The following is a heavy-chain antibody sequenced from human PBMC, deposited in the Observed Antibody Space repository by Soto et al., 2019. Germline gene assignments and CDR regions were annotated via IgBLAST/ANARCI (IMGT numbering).Heavy chain of an antibody. CDR2: ISWNSGRI. Sequence: EVQLVESGGGLVQPGRSLRLSCAASGFPFDDYAMHWVRQAPGKGLEWVSGISWNSGRIGYADSVKGRFTISRDNAKNSLYLQMNSLRAEDTALYYCAKDMGDYPALDYYYGMDVWGQGTTVTVSS. V-gene: IGHV3-9*01. CDR3: AKDMGDYPALDYYYGMDV. J-gene: IGHJ6*02. D-gene: IGHD4-17*01. CDR1: GFPFDDYA.